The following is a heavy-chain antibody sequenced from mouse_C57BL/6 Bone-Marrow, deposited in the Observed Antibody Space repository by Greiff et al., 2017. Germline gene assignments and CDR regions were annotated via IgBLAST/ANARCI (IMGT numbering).Heavy chain of an antibody. CDR3: ARDGYYSYAMDY. CDR2: INPNNGGT. Sequence: EVQLQQSGPELVKPGASVKMSCKASGYTFTDYNMHWVKQSHGKSLEWIGYINPNNGGTSYNQKFKGKDTLTVNKSSSTAYMELRSLTSEDSAVYYCARDGYYSYAMDYWGQGTSVTVSS. D-gene: IGHD2-3*01. V-gene: IGHV1-22*01. J-gene: IGHJ4*01. CDR1: GYTFTDYN.